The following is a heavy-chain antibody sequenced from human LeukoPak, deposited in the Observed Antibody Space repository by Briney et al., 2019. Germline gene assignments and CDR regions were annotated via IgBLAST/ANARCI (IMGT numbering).Heavy chain of an antibody. CDR1: GFTFSSHG. CDR2: ISAGATRT. D-gene: IGHD3-3*01. CDR3: AKYAVREIFFGDY. J-gene: IGHJ4*02. V-gene: IGHV3-23*01. Sequence: GGSLRLSCAASGFTFSSHGMSWVRQAPGKGLEWVSGISAGATRTYYAASVRGRFTISRDNSQNTLYLHMNSLRAEDTAVYFCAKYAVREIFFGDYWGQGTLVAVSS.